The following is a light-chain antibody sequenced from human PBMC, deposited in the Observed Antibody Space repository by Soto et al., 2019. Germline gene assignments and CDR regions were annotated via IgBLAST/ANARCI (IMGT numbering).Light chain of an antibody. CDR3: ATWDDSLNGWV. CDR1: SSNLGAGYD. V-gene: IGLV1-40*01. Sequence: QSVLTQPPSVSGAPGQRVTISCTGNSSNLGAGYDVHWYQQLPGAAPKLVIYGNNQRPSGVPDRLSGSKSDTSASLAISGLLSEDESDYYCATWDDSLNGWVFGGGTQLTVL. CDR2: GNN. J-gene: IGLJ3*02.